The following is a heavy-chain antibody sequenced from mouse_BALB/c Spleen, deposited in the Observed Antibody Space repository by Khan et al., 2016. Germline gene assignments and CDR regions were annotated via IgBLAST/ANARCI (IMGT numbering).Heavy chain of an antibody. D-gene: IGHD1-1*01. J-gene: IGHJ1*01. CDR3: ARSPYYDGSSLNWYFDV. Sequence: EVQLQESGPGLVKPSQSLSLTCTVTGYSITSDYAWNWIRQFPGNKLEWMGYITYSGSTVYNPSLKSRISITRDTSKNQFFLQLNSVTTEDTATYYCARSPYYDGSSLNWYFDVGGAGTTVTVSS. V-gene: IGHV3-2*02. CDR1: GYSITSDYA. CDR2: ITYSGST.